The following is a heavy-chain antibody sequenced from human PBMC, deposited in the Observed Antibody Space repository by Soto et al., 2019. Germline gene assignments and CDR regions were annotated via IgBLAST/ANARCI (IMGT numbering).Heavy chain of an antibody. J-gene: IGHJ4*02. V-gene: IGHV4-34*01. CDR3: ERGASFDY. Sequence: SETLCLTCAVYGGSFSGYYWSWIRQPPGKGLEWIGEINHSGSTNYNPSLKSRVTISVDTSKNQFSLKLSSVTAADTAVYYCERGASFDYWGQGTLVTVSS. CDR2: INHSGST. CDR1: GGSFSGYY.